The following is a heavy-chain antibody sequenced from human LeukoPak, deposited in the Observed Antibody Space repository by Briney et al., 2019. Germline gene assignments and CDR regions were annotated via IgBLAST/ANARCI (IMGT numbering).Heavy chain of an antibody. CDR1: GYTFTSYD. J-gene: IGHJ5*02. V-gene: IGHV1-18*01. CDR2: ISAYNGNT. Sequence: GASVKVSCKASGYTFTSYDISWVRQAPGQGLEWMGWISAYNGNTNYAQKFQGRVTMTTDTSTSTAYMELRSLRPDDTAVYYCARDLRTAVAGNWFDPWGQGTLVTVSS. CDR3: ARDLRTAVAGNWFDP. D-gene: IGHD6-19*01.